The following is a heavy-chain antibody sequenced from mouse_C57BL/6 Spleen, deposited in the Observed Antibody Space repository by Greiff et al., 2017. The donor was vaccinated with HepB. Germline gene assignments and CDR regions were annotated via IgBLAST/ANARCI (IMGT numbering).Heavy chain of an antibody. CDR3: ARNGGSTMVTRAWFAY. CDR1: GYTFTSYW. V-gene: IGHV1-55*01. J-gene: IGHJ3*01. CDR2: IYPGSGST. Sequence: QVQLQQPGAELVKPGASVKMSCKASGYTFTSYWITWVKQRPGQGLEWIGDIYPGSGSTNYNEKFKSKATLTVDTSSSTAYMQLSSLTSEDSAVYYCARNGGSTMVTRAWFAYWGQGTLVTVSA. D-gene: IGHD2-2*01.